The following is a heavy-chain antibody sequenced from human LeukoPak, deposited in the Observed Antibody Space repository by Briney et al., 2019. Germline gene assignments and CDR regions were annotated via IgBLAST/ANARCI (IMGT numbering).Heavy chain of an antibody. J-gene: IGHJ4*02. V-gene: IGHV4-34*01. CDR1: GFTFSSYW. CDR2: INHSGST. D-gene: IGHD3-3*01. Sequence: GSLRLSCAASGFTFSSYWMSWIRQPPGKGLEWIGEINHSGSTNYNPSLKSRVTISVDTSKNQFSLKLSSVTAADTAVYYCARDTMGIFDYWGQGTLVTVSS. CDR3: ARDTMGIFDY.